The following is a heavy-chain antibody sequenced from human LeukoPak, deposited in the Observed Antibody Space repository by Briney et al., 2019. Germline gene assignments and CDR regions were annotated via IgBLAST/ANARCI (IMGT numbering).Heavy chain of an antibody. CDR3: AGHIVGATTIVY. Sequence: SETLSLTCTVSGGSISSYYWSWIRQPPGKGLEWIGYIYYSGSTNYNPSLKSRVTISVDTSKNQFSLKLSSVTAADTAVYYCAGHIVGATTIVYWGQGTLVTVSS. V-gene: IGHV4-59*08. CDR1: GGSISSYY. CDR2: IYYSGST. D-gene: IGHD1-26*01. J-gene: IGHJ4*02.